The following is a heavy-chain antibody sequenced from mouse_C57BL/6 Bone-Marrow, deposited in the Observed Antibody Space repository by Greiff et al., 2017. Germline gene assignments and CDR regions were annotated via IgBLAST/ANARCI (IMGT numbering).Heavy chain of an antibody. V-gene: IGHV5-9*01. CDR1: GFTFSSYT. Sequence: EVQRVESGGGLVKPGGSLKLSCAASGFTFSSYTMSWVRQTPEKRLEWVATISGGGGNTYYPDSVKGRFTISRDNAKNTLYLQMSSLRSEDTALYYCARHGADWGQGTLVTVSA. J-gene: IGHJ3*01. CDR2: ISGGGGNT. CDR3: ARHGAD.